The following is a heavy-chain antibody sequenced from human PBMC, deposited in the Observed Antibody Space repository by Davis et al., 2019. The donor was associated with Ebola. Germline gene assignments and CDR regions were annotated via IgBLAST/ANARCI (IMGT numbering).Heavy chain of an antibody. J-gene: IGHJ5*02. CDR3: ARDQGEWLRPNWFDP. Sequence: GESLKISCAASGFTFSSYSMNWVRQAPGKGLEWVSYISSSSSTIYYADSVKGRFTISRDNAKNSLYLQMNSLRDEDTAVYYCARDQGEWLRPNWFDPWGQGTLVTVSS. D-gene: IGHD3-3*01. CDR1: GFTFSSYS. CDR2: ISSSSSTI. V-gene: IGHV3-48*02.